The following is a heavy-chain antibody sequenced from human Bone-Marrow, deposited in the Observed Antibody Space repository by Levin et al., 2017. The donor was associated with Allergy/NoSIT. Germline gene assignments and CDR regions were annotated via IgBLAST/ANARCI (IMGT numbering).Heavy chain of an antibody. J-gene: IGHJ4*02. CDR2: ISGNGGFYT. D-gene: IGHD3-22*01. Sequence: PGGSLRLSCVASGFSFSSYGMIWVRQAPGKGLEWVSAISGNGGFYTHYADSVKGRFTISRDDSKNSLFLQMNSLRAEDTAVYYCVRAFWPSSYDNTMKPCGYWGQGTLVTVSS. CDR3: VRAFWPSSYDNTMKPCGY. V-gene: IGHV3-23*01. CDR1: GFSFSSYG.